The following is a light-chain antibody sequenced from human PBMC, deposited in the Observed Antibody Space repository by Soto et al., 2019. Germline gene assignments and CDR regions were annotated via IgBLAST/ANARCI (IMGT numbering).Light chain of an antibody. CDR3: SSYTSCSTVI. CDR1: SSDIGGYNY. J-gene: IGLJ2*01. Sequence: HSALTQPASVSGSPGQSITISCTGTSSDIGGYNYISWYQQHPGKAPKFIIYDVRNRPSGVSNRFSGSRSGNTASLTISGLQAEDEADYYCSSYTSCSTVIFGGGTKLTVL. V-gene: IGLV2-14*03. CDR2: DVR.